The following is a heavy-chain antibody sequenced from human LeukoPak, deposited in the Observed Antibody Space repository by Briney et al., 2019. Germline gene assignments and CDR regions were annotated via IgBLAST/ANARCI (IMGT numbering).Heavy chain of an antibody. CDR3: WVPPRWASGEVFDV. CDR1: GVTVYDNY. D-gene: IGHD1-26*01. Sequence: GGSLRLSCAASGVTVYDNYMSWVRQSPEEGLEWVSVLYSDGTTDYADSPKGRFTISRDNSKNPLYLQMNILSAADTAIYYCWVPPRWASGEVFDVWGQGTVVIVSS. CDR2: LYSDGTT. J-gene: IGHJ3*01. V-gene: IGHV3-66*01.